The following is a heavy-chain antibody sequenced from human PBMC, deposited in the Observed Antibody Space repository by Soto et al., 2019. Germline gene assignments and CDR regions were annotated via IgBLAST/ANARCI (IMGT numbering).Heavy chain of an antibody. D-gene: IGHD5-18*01. V-gene: IGHV5-51*01. CDR3: ARQSGETYTPMDH. J-gene: IGHJ4*02. CDR1: GFSFTSQW. CDR2: VYPSDSHT. Sequence: GESLKISCKGSGFSFTSQWIAWVRQMPGKGLEWMGTVYPSDSHTRYSPSFQGQVTISADKSISTAYLQWSSLKASDTAMYYCARQSGETYTPMDHWGRGTLVTVPS.